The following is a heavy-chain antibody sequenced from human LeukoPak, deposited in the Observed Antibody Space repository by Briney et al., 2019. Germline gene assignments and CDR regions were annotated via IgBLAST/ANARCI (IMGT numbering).Heavy chain of an antibody. J-gene: IGHJ5*02. Sequence: GGSLRLSCEASGFPFSEHSMSWVRQAPGKGLEWVSTIKRDGSNTYYTDSVEGRFTISRDNSKNTLYLEMNTLRAEDTAVYYCAKGGYASCFDPWGQGTQVTVSS. CDR1: GFPFSEHS. V-gene: IGHV3-23*05. CDR3: AKGGYASCFDP. CDR2: IKRDGSNT. D-gene: IGHD2-15*01.